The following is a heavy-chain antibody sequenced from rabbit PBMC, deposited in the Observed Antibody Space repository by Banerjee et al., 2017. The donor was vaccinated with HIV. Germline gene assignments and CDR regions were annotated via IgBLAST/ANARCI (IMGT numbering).Heavy chain of an antibody. Sequence: QSLEESGGDLVKPGASLTLTCTASGFSFSSSDYMCWVRQAPGKGLEWIGCIDTGDGDTYYANWVNGRFTISRDNAQNTVFLQMTSLTAADTATYFCARGYGLWGPGTLVT. CDR1: GFSFSSSDY. CDR2: IDTGDGDT. CDR3: ARGYGL. V-gene: IGHV1S40*01. J-gene: IGHJ4*01. D-gene: IGHD4-1*01.